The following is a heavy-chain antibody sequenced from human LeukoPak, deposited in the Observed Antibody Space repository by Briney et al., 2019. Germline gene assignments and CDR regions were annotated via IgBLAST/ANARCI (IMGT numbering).Heavy chain of an antibody. CDR3: ARDRAVAGTWIWDY. J-gene: IGHJ4*02. CDR2: IYYSGST. CDR1: GGSISSYY. Sequence: PSETLSLTCTVSGGSISSYYWSWIRHPPGKGLEGFGYIYYSGSTNYNPSLKSRVTISVDTSKNQFSLKLSSVTAADTAVYYCARDRAVAGTWIWDYWGQGTLVTVSS. D-gene: IGHD6-19*01. V-gene: IGHV4-59*01.